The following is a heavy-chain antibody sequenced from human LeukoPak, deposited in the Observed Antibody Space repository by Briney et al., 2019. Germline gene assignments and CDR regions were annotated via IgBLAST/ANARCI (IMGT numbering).Heavy chain of an antibody. V-gene: IGHV4-59*08. J-gene: IGHJ4*02. CDR2: ICSSGGT. CDR1: GFSISSNC. Sequence: SETLSLTCTVSGFSISSNCWNWIRQPAGKGLEWVGYICSSGGTNYNPSLMSRVTTSVDTSKKQFSLRMISVTAADTAVYYCARHQHQLVTGYDYWGQGTLVTVSS. CDR3: ARHQHQLVTGYDY. D-gene: IGHD6-13*01.